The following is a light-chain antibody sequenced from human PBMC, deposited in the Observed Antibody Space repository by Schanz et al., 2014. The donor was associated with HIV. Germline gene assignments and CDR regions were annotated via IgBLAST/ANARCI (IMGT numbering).Light chain of an antibody. CDR2: ANT. V-gene: IGLV1-40*01. Sequence: QSVLTQPPSVSGAPGQRVTISCTGSSSNIGAGYDVHWYQQLPGTAPKLLIYANTNRPSGVPDRFSASKSDTSASLAITGLQGEDEADYYCCSYAGRSTVVFGGGTKLTVL. CDR1: SSNIGAGYD. CDR3: CSYAGRSTVV. J-gene: IGLJ3*02.